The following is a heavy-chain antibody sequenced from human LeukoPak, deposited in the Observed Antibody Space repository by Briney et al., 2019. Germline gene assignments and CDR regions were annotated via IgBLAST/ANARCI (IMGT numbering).Heavy chain of an antibody. CDR2: ISSSSSYI. Sequence: PGGSLRLSCAASGFTFSSYSMNWVRQAPGKGLEWVSSISSSSSYIYYADSVKGRFTISRDNAKNSLYLQKNSLRAEDTAVYYCARELGGGVIVIDYWGQGTLVTVSS. CDR3: ARELGGGVIVIDY. V-gene: IGHV3-21*01. D-gene: IGHD3-16*02. CDR1: GFTFSSYS. J-gene: IGHJ4*02.